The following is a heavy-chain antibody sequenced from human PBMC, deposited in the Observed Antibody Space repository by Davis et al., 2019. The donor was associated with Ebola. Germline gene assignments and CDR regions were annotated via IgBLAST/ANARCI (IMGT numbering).Heavy chain of an antibody. CDR3: ARGDYNNHIDY. CDR2: VEYSGRT. D-gene: IGHD4-11*01. Sequence: PSETLSLTCTVSGGSISSYYWSWIRQPPGKGLDWIEYVEYSGRTEYIPSLNSRVTISVDTSKNQFSLKLRSVTAADTAVYYCARGDYNNHIDYWGQGTLATVSS. CDR1: GGSISSYY. V-gene: IGHV4-59*01. J-gene: IGHJ4*02.